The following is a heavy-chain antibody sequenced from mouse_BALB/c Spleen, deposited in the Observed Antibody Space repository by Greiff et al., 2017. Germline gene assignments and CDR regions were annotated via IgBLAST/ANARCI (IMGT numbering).Heavy chain of an antibody. J-gene: IGHJ2*01. CDR1: GYSITSDYA. D-gene: IGHD1-1*01. V-gene: IGHV3-2*02. CDR2: ISYSGST. CDR3: ARGKLRTNFDY. Sequence: EVQLVESGPGLVKPSQSLSLTCTVTGYSITSDYAWNWIRQFPGNKLEWMGYISYSGSTSYNPSLKSRISITRDTSKNQFFLQLNSVTTEDTATYYCARGKLRTNFDYWGQGTTLTVSS.